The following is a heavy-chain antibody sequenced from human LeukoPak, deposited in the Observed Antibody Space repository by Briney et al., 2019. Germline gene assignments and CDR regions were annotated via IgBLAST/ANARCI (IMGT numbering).Heavy chain of an antibody. CDR2: IKVDGSEI. Sequence: GGSLRLSCAASGFNFSTYWMTWVRQVLGKGLEWVANIKVDGSEIYYVDAVKGRFSISRDNAKTSLYLQMNNLSVADTAVYYCVTDQTGRHPYFFDYWGQGTLVTVSS. D-gene: IGHD3-10*01. J-gene: IGHJ4*02. CDR1: GFNFSTYW. V-gene: IGHV3-7*01. CDR3: VTDQTGRHPYFFDY.